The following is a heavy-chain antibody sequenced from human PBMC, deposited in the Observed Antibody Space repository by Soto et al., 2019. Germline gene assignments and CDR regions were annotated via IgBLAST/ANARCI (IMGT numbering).Heavy chain of an antibody. Sequence: SETLSLTCTVSGGSMSPYYWSWIGQTPGKGLEWIGSIYYSGSTYYNPSLKSRVTISVDTSKNQFSLKLSSVTAADTAVYYCARHMYYDFWSGYYMGYGMDVWGQGTTVTVSS. CDR3: ARHMYYDFWSGYYMGYGMDV. J-gene: IGHJ6*02. CDR2: IYYSGST. V-gene: IGHV4-59*05. CDR1: GGSMSPYY. D-gene: IGHD3-3*01.